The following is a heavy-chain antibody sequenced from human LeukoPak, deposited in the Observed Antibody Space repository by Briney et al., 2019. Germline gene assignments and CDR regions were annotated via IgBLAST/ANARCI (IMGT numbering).Heavy chain of an antibody. Sequence: SETLSLTCTVSGGSISSGGYYWSWIRQHPGKGLEWIGYIYYSGSTYYNPSLKSRFTISVDTSKNQFSLKLSSVTAADTAVYYCARLTKVNYYYGMDVWGQGTTVTVSS. D-gene: IGHD4-17*01. V-gene: IGHV4-31*03. CDR3: ARLTKVNYYYGMDV. CDR2: IYYSGST. J-gene: IGHJ6*02. CDR1: GGSISSGGYY.